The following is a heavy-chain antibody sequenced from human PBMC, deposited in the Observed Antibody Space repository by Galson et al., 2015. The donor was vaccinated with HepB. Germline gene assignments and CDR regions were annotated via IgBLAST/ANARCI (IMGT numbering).Heavy chain of an antibody. V-gene: IGHV3-53*01. J-gene: IGHJ3*02. Sequence: SLRLSCAASGFSVNTYYMSWVHQAPGKGLEWVSVIFSGGSTYYKDSVKGRFTISRDISRNTLYLQMNSLRAGDTAMYYCAREEKDYGDTGAFDIWGQGIMVIVSS. CDR2: IFSGGST. D-gene: IGHD4/OR15-4a*01. CDR3: AREEKDYGDTGAFDI. CDR1: GFSVNTYY.